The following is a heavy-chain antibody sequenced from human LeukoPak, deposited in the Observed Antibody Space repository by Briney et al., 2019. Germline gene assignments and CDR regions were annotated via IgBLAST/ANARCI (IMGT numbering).Heavy chain of an antibody. CDR3: ASRDGYNLYDY. V-gene: IGHV4-59*08. D-gene: IGHD5-24*01. CDR2: IYYSGST. CDR1: GGSISGYY. J-gene: IGHJ4*02. Sequence: SETLSLTCTVSGGSISGYYWSWIRQPPGKGLEWIGYIYYSGSTSYNPSLKSRVTISVDTSKNQFSLKLSSVAAADTAVYYCASRDGYNLYDYWGQGTLVTVSS.